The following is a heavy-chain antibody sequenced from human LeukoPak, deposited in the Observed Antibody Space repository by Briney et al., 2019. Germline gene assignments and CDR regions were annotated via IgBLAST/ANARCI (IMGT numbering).Heavy chain of an antibody. J-gene: IGHJ4*02. D-gene: IGHD2-15*01. Sequence: SGTLSLTCAVSGGSISNRNWWSWVRQSPGKGLEWIGSIYYSGSTYYNPSLKSRVTISVDTSKNQFSLKLSSVTAADTAVYYCARHRYCSGGSCYYIVDYWGQGTLVTVSS. CDR2: IYYSGST. CDR1: GGSISNRNW. CDR3: ARHRYCSGGSCYYIVDY. V-gene: IGHV4-4*02.